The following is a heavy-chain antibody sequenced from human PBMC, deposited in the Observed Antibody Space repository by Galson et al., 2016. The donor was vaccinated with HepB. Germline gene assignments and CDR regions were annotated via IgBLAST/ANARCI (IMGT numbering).Heavy chain of an antibody. V-gene: IGHV3-53*01. CDR3: AIFRVAPPAFS. J-gene: IGHJ5*02. D-gene: IGHD1-14*01. CDR2: VYTGGNT. Sequence: SLRLSCAASEIPVSSTYLSWVRQAPGKGLEWVSFVYTGGNTYYADSVKGRFTFSRDNSKNTLYLQMNSLRAEDTAVYYCAIFRVAPPAFSWGQGTQVTVSS. CDR1: EIPVSSTY.